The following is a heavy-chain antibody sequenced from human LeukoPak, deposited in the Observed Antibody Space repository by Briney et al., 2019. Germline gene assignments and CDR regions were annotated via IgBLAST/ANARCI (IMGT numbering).Heavy chain of an antibody. V-gene: IGHV1-2*02. CDR1: GYTFTGYY. Sequence: ASVKVSCKASGYTFTGYYMNWVRQAPGQGLEWMGWINPNSGGTNYAQKFQGRVTMTRDTSINTAYMELSSLRSEDTAVYYCATTRRSMVRGVILDYWGQGTLVTVSS. D-gene: IGHD3-10*01. J-gene: IGHJ4*02. CDR3: ATTRRSMVRGVILDY. CDR2: INPNSGGT.